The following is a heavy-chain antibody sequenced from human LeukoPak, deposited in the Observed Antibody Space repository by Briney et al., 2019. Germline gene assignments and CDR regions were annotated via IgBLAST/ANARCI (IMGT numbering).Heavy chain of an antibody. CDR2: MNSNSGKT. CDR1: GYTFTSYD. Sequence: ASVKVSCKTSGYTFTSYDINWVRQATGQGLEWMGYMNSNSGKTGYAQKFQGRITMTSDTSISTAYMELGSLRSEDTAVYYCARTFRRSIGWGQGTLVTVSS. CDR3: ARTFRRSIG. J-gene: IGHJ4*02. D-gene: IGHD2-15*01. V-gene: IGHV1-8*01.